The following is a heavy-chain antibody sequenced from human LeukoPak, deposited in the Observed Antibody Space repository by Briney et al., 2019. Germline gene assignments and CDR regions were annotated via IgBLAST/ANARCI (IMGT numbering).Heavy chain of an antibody. CDR3: ARALPIVGATTGYFDY. Sequence: ASVKVSCKASGYTFTSYAMHWVRQAPGQRLEWMGWINAGNGNTKYSQKFQGRVTITRDTSASTAYMELSSLRSEDTAVYYCARALPIVGATTGYFDYWGQGTLDTVSS. CDR1: GYTFTSYA. V-gene: IGHV1-3*01. D-gene: IGHD1-26*01. CDR2: INAGNGNT. J-gene: IGHJ4*02.